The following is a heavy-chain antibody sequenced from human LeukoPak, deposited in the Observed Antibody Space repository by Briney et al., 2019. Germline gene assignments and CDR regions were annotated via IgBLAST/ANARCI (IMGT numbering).Heavy chain of an antibody. V-gene: IGHV3-21*01. J-gene: IGHJ4*02. CDR3: ARHVVAVGFDY. D-gene: IGHD3-22*01. Sequence: GGSLRLSCAASGFTFSSYSMNWVRQAPGKGLEWVSSITSSSSYVYYADSVKGRFTISRDNAKNSLYLQMNSLRAEDTAVYYCARHVVAVGFDYWGQGTLVTVSS. CDR2: ITSSSSYV. CDR1: GFTFSSYS.